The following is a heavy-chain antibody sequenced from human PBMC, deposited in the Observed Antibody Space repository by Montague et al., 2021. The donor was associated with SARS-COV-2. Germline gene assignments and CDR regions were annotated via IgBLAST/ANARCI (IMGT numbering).Heavy chain of an antibody. CDR2: INHSGST. D-gene: IGHD4-17*01. CDR1: GGSFSGYY. CDR3: ARSTVTNSPFGFSNKLRSRYNGMDV. V-gene: IGHV4-34*01. Sequence: SETLSLTCAVYGGSFSGYYLNWIRQPPGKGLEWIGEINHSGSTNYNPSLKSRVTIAVDTAKNQVSLKLTSVIAADTAVFYCARSTVTNSPFGFSNKLRSRYNGMDVWGQGTTVTVSS. J-gene: IGHJ6*02.